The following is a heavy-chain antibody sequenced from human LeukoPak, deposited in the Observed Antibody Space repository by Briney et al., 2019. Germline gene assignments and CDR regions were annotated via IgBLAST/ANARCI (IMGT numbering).Heavy chain of an antibody. CDR2: IYYSGST. Sequence: AETLSLTCTVSGGSIRSSSYYGGWIRQPPAKGLEWIGSIYYSGSTYYNPPLKSRVTISVDTSKNQFSLKLSSVTAADTAVYYCARTADYEALDYWGQGTLVTVSS. J-gene: IGHJ4*02. CDR3: ARTADYEALDY. V-gene: IGHV4-39*07. CDR1: GGSIRSSSYY. D-gene: IGHD4-17*01.